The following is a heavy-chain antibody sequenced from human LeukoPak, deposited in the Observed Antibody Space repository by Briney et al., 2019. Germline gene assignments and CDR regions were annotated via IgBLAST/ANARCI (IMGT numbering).Heavy chain of an antibody. CDR3: ARGGLLWFGERSNDAFDI. CDR1: GFTFSSYS. V-gene: IGHV3-48*02. CDR2: ISSSSSTI. J-gene: IGHJ3*02. D-gene: IGHD3-10*01. Sequence: PGGSLRLSCAASGFTFSSYSMNWVRQAPGKGLEWVSYISSSSSTIYYADSVKGRFTISRDNAKNSLYLQMNSLRDEDTAVYYCARGGLLWFGERSNDAFDIWGQGTMVTVSS.